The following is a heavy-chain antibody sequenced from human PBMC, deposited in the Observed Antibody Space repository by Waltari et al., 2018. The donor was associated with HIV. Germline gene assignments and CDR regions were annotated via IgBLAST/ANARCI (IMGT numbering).Heavy chain of an antibody. CDR1: GYTFTRYA. J-gene: IGHJ4*02. V-gene: IGHV7-4-1*02. D-gene: IGHD1-1*01. Sequence: QVQLVQSGSELKKPGASVKGSCKASGYTFTRYAMNWVRQAPGQGLEWMGWINTKTGNPTYAQGFTGRFAFSMDTSVSTAYLQISSLKAEDTAVYYCVREISTTGTYAWGQGTLVTVSS. CDR2: INTKTGNP. CDR3: VREISTTGTYA.